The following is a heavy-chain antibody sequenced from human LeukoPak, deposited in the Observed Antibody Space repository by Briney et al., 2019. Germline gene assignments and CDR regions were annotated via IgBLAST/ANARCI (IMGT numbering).Heavy chain of an antibody. Sequence: GGSLRLSCAASGFTFSNARMSWVRQAPGKGLEWVGRIKSKTDGGTTDYAAPVKGRFTISRDNSKNTLYLQMNSLRAEDTAVYYCARSSRELRGYAPWELMPPFDYWGQGTLVTVSS. V-gene: IGHV3-15*01. CDR3: ARSSRELRGYAPWELMPPFDY. J-gene: IGHJ4*02. CDR1: GFTFSNAR. CDR2: IKSKTDGGTT. D-gene: IGHD1-7*01.